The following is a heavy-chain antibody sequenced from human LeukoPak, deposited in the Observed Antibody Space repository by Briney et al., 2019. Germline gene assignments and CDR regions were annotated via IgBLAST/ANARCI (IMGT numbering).Heavy chain of an antibody. CDR1: GFTFSDYY. Sequence: GGSLRLSCAASGFTFSDYYMSWIRQAPGKGLEWVSYISSSGSTIYYADSVKGRFTISRDNAKNSLYVQMNSLRAEDTAVYYCARDLYYYDSSGLYPPGYWGQGTLVTVSS. CDR3: ARDLYYYDSSGLYPPGY. J-gene: IGHJ4*02. V-gene: IGHV3-11*04. CDR2: ISSSGSTI. D-gene: IGHD3-22*01.